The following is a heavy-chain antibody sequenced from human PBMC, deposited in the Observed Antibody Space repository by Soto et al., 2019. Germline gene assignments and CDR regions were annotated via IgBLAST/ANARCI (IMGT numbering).Heavy chain of an antibody. V-gene: IGHV1-18*04. D-gene: IGHD3-3*01. CDR2: ISGYNGYT. Sequence: QAQLVQSGAEVKKPGASVKVSCKTSGYTFNTYGISWVRQVPGQGPEWMGWISGYNGYTKYAQKFQRIATMTADTSTRTSYMDMRILRSDDTAVYYCARPGTILGRNGMDVWGQGTTVIVSS. J-gene: IGHJ6*02. CDR1: GYTFNTYG. CDR3: ARPGTILGRNGMDV.